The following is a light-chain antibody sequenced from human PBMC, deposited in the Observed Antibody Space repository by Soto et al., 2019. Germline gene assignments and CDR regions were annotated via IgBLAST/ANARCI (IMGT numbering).Light chain of an antibody. J-gene: IGKJ4*01. CDR2: AAS. V-gene: IGKV1-9*01. Sequence: IQLTQSPSSLYASVGDRVTITCRASQDISNYLVWYQQKPGKAPKLLIYAASTLQSGVPSRFSGSASGTDFTLTISSLQPEDFATYFCQQLNRYPLTFGGGTKVDIK. CDR1: QDISNY. CDR3: QQLNRYPLT.